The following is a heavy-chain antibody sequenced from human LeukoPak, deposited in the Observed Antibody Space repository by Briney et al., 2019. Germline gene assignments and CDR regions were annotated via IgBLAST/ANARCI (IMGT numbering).Heavy chain of an antibody. CDR3: ARGLQNYYYALDV. J-gene: IGHJ6*02. CDR2: IYYSGST. V-gene: IGHV4-59*01. Sequence: KPSETLSLTCTVSGASISSYCWSWIRQPPGKGLEWIGYIYYSGSTNYNPSLKSRVTISQDTSKNQFSLRLSSVTAADTAVYYCARGLQNYYYALDVWGPGTTVTVSS. D-gene: IGHD2-15*01. CDR1: GASISSYC.